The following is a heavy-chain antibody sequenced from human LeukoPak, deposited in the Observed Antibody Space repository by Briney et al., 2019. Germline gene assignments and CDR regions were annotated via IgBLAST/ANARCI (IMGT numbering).Heavy chain of an antibody. D-gene: IGHD4-17*01. CDR3: ARDNYGVSLIDS. J-gene: IGHJ4*02. CDR2: ISYDGNHI. CDR1: GFTFSTYT. V-gene: IGHV3-30*01. Sequence: AGGSLRLSCAASGFTFSTYTMHWVRQAPGKGLEWLAVISYDGNHIFYVDSVKGRFTISRDNSKNTLYLQLNSLRSEDTAVYYCARDNYGVSLIDSWGQGTLVTVSS.